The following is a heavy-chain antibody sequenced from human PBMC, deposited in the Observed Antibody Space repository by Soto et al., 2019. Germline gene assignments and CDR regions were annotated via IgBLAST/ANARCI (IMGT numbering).Heavy chain of an antibody. CDR1: GFTFGDHH. J-gene: IGHJ4*02. CDR3: VRTIQPGTTTYFAY. D-gene: IGHD1-1*01. V-gene: IGHV3-72*01. Sequence: TGGALRLPCGGSGFTFGDHHMDLGRHAPGKGGGGGGRTRNKAHSYSTAYAASVKGRLTFSRDDSKNSVYLQMNSLKTEDTAVYYCVRTIQPGTTTYFAYWGQGTLVTVSS. CDR2: TRNKAHSYST.